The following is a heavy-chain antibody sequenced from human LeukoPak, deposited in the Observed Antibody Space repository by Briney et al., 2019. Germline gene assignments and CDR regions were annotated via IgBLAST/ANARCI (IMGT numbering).Heavy chain of an antibody. Sequence: GGSLRLSCAASGFTFSNYWMHWVRQTPGKGLVWVSRINFDGSSTTYADSVKGRFTISRDNAKNTVHLEMNSLRVEDTAMYYCVRDDAAGYDHTGIDLWGQGTLVTVSS. CDR3: VRDDAAGYDHTGIDL. V-gene: IGHV3-74*03. J-gene: IGHJ4*02. CDR2: INFDGSST. CDR1: GFTFSNYW. D-gene: IGHD2-8*02.